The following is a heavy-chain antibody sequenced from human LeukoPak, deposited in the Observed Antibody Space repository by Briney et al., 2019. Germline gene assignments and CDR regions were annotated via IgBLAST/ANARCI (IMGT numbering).Heavy chain of an antibody. CDR3: ARDVVTAAAGSYYYYGMDV. CDR1: GFAVSSNY. J-gene: IGHJ6*04. D-gene: IGHD6-13*01. CDR2: IYSGGST. V-gene: IGHV3-53*01. Sequence: GSLRLSCAASGFAVSSNYMSWVRQAPGKGLEWVSVIYSGGSTYYADSVKGRFTISRDNSKNTLYLQMNSLRAEDTAVYYCARDVVTAAAGSYYYYGMDVWGKGTTVTVSS.